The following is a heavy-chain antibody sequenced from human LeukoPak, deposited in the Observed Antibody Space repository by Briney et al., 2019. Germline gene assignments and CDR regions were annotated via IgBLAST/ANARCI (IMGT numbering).Heavy chain of an antibody. CDR1: GYTFTSYL. D-gene: IGHD3-22*01. CDR3: ARHLYYYGSSGYTFVPVYYMDV. Sequence: GESLKISCKGSGYTFTSYLIGWVRQMPGKGLEWMGIIYPGDSDTRYSPSFQGQVTISADKSISTAYLQWSSLKASDTAMYYCARHLYYYGSSGYTFVPVYYMDVWGKGTTVTVSS. J-gene: IGHJ6*03. V-gene: IGHV5-51*01. CDR2: IYPGDSDT.